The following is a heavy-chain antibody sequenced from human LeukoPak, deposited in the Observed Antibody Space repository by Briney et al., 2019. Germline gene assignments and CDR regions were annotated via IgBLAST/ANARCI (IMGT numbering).Heavy chain of an antibody. D-gene: IGHD6-19*01. CDR3: AKDTQQWLVRNDYYGMDV. Sequence: PGRSLRLSCAASGFTFSSYGMHWVRQAPGKGLEWVAVISYDGSNKYYADSVKGRFTISRDNSKNTLYLQMNSLRAEDTAVYYCAKDTQQWLVRNDYYGMDVWGQGTTVTVSS. CDR1: GFTFSSYG. J-gene: IGHJ6*02. V-gene: IGHV3-30*18. CDR2: ISYDGSNK.